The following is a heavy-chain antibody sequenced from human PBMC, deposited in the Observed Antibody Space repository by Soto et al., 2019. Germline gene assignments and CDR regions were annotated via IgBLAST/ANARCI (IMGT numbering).Heavy chain of an antibody. CDR1: GGSISSGGYY. Sequence: QVQLQESGPGLVKPSQTLSLTCTVSGGSISSGGYYWSWIRQHPGKGLEWIGYIYYSGSTYYNPSLKXXVXIXXDTSKNQFSLKLSSVTAAHTAVYYCARGYMTTMHDWGQGTLVTVSS. D-gene: IGHD4-17*01. CDR3: ARGYMTTMHD. CDR2: IYYSGST. V-gene: IGHV4-31*01. J-gene: IGHJ4*02.